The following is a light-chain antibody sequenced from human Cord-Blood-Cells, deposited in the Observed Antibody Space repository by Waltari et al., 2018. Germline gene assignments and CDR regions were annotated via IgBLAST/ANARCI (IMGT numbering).Light chain of an antibody. Sequence: EIVMTQSPATLSVSPRERATLSCRASQSVSSNLAWYQQKPGQAPRRLIYGASTRATGIPARFSGSGSGTEFTLTISSLQSEDFAVYYCQQYNNWPITFGQGTRLEIK. V-gene: IGKV3-15*01. J-gene: IGKJ5*01. CDR3: QQYNNWPIT. CDR2: GAS. CDR1: QSVSSN.